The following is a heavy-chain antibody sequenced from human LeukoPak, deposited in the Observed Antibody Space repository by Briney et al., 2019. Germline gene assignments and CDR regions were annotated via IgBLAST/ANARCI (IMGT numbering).Heavy chain of an antibody. Sequence: GGSLRLSCAASGFTFSSYGVHWVRQAPGKGLEWVAVISYDGSNKYYADSVKGRFTISRDNSKNTLYLQMNSLRAEDTAVYYCAKVVSGMITFGGVIVLPDYWGQGTLVTVSS. CDR2: ISYDGSNK. J-gene: IGHJ4*02. V-gene: IGHV3-30*18. CDR3: AKVVSGMITFGGVIVLPDY. CDR1: GFTFSSYG. D-gene: IGHD3-16*02.